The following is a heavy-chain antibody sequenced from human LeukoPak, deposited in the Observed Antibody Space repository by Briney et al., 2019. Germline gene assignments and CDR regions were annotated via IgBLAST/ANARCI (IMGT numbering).Heavy chain of an antibody. CDR3: ARGRWELRFDY. J-gene: IGHJ4*02. D-gene: IGHD1-26*01. CDR1: GGSFSGHY. Sequence: TSETLSLTCAVYGGSFSGHYWSWIRQPPGKGLEWIGEINHSGSTNYNPSLKSRVTISVDTSKNQFSLKLSSVTAAGTAVYYCARGRWELRFDYWGQGTLVTVSS. V-gene: IGHV4-34*01. CDR2: INHSGST.